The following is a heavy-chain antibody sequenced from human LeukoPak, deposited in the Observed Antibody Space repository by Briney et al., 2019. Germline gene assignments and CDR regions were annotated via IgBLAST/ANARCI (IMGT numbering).Heavy chain of an antibody. D-gene: IGHD1-26*01. J-gene: IGHJ4*02. Sequence: QSGGSLRLSCAASGFTFSSYAMHWVRQAPGKGLEWVAVISYDGSNKYYADSVKGRFTISRDNSKNTLYLQMNSLRAEDTAVYYCARDKGWPVGANFDYWGQGTLVTVSS. CDR3: ARDKGWPVGANFDY. V-gene: IGHV3-30*04. CDR2: ISYDGSNK. CDR1: GFTFSSYA.